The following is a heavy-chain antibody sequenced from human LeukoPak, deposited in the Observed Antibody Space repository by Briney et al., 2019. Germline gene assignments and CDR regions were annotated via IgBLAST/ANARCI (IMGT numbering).Heavy chain of an antibody. V-gene: IGHV1-2*02. D-gene: IGHD6-13*01. J-gene: IGHJ3*02. Sequence: GASVKVSCKASGYTFTGYYMHWVRQAPGQGLEWMGWINPNSGDTNYAEKFQGRVTMTRDTSISTVYMELSRLTSDDTAVYYCARDPYFSSRSIDDAFDIWGQGTKLTVSS. CDR3: ARDPYFSSRSIDDAFDI. CDR1: GYTFTGYY. CDR2: INPNSGDT.